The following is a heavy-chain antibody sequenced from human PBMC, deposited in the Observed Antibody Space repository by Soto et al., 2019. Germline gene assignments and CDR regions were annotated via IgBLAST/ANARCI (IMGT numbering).Heavy chain of an antibody. CDR3: ATVIVSTIPLDY. CDR2: SDPADGET. CDR1: GYNLNDLS. Sequence: QVQLVQSGAEVKKPGASVKVSCKVSGYNLNDLSIHWVRQAPGKGLEWMGGSDPADGETIYAQKFQGRVTMTEATSTDTAYMELSILRSEDTAVYYCATVIVSTIPLDYWGQGTLVTVSS. J-gene: IGHJ4*02. V-gene: IGHV1-24*01. D-gene: IGHD5-12*01.